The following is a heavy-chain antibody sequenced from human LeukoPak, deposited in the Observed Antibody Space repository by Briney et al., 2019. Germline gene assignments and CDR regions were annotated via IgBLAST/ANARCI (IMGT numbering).Heavy chain of an antibody. CDR1: GFTFSSYG. Sequence: SGGSLRLSCAASGFTFSSYGMHWVRQAPGKGLEWVAFMRYDGSNKYYADSVKGRFTIYRDNSKNTLYLQMNSLRAEDTAVYYCAKRQVELPRAFDIWGQGTMVTVSS. V-gene: IGHV3-30*02. CDR3: AKRQVELPRAFDI. J-gene: IGHJ3*02. D-gene: IGHD2-15*01. CDR2: MRYDGSNK.